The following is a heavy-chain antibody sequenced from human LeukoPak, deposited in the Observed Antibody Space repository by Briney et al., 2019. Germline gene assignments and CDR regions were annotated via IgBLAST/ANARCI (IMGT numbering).Heavy chain of an antibody. D-gene: IGHD2-15*01. CDR2: ISSSGSTI. J-gene: IGHJ5*02. CDR1: GFTFSDYY. Sequence: GGSLRLSCAASGFTFSDYYMSWIRQAPGKGLEWVSYISSSGSTIYYADSVKGRFTISRANAKNSLYLQMNSLRAEDTAVYYCARVGYCSGGSCYRSWFDPWGQGTLVTVSS. V-gene: IGHV3-11*04. CDR3: ARVGYCSGGSCYRSWFDP.